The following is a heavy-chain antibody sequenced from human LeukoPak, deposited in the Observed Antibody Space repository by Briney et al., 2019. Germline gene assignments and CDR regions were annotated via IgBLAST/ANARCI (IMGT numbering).Heavy chain of an antibody. CDR2: IYTSGST. CDR1: GGSISSYY. J-gene: IGHJ2*01. D-gene: IGHD1-20*01. CDR3: ARALTGTRYWYFDF. V-gene: IGHV4-4*07. Sequence: SSETLSLTCTVSGGSISSYYWSWIRQPAGRGLEWIGRIYTSGSTNYNPSLKSRVTMSVDTSKNQFSLKLSSVTAADTAVYYCARALTGTRYWYFDFWGRGTLVTVSS.